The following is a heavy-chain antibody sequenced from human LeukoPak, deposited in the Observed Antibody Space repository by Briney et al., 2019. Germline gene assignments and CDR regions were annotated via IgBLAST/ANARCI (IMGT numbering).Heavy chain of an antibody. CDR2: IHYSGTT. D-gene: IGHD6-13*01. CDR3: ARYSSTAGWLDP. CDR1: GGSISSSYHY. V-gene: IGHV4-39*01. J-gene: IGHJ5*02. Sequence: PSETLSLTCTVSGGSISSSYHYWAWIRQPPEKGLEWIGTIHYSGTTYSDPSLKSRVTISVDTSKNQFSLRLTSVTAADTGIYYCARYSSTAGWLDPWDQGTLVTVSS.